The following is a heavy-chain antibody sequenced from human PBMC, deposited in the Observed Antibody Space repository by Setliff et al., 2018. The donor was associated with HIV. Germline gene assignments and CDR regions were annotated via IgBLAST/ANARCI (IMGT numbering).Heavy chain of an antibody. CDR1: GFTFRNYW. V-gene: IGHV3-7*01. J-gene: IGHJ6*03. CDR2: TRQDEGEK. Sequence: GGSLRLSCAASGFTFRNYWMGWVRQAPGKRLEWVANTRQDEGEKFYVDSVRGRFTISRDNAKNTVYLQMNSLRAEDTAIYYCARDRVESLWSGDLNYMDVWGKGNPGHRLL. D-gene: IGHD3-10*01. CDR3: ARDRVESLWSGDLNYMDV.